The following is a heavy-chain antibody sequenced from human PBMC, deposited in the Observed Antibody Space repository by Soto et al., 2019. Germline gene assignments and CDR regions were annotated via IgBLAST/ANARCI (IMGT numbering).Heavy chain of an antibody. J-gene: IGHJ4*02. Sequence: GSLRLSCAASGFTFSSYAMHWVRQAPGKGLEWVAVISYDGSNKYYADSVKGRFTISRDNSKNTLYLQMNSLRTEDTAVYYCARDRIRPRYSSGWSPNVDYWGQGTLVTVSS. D-gene: IGHD6-19*01. CDR3: ARDRIRPRYSSGWSPNVDY. V-gene: IGHV3-30-3*01. CDR1: GFTFSSYA. CDR2: ISYDGSNK.